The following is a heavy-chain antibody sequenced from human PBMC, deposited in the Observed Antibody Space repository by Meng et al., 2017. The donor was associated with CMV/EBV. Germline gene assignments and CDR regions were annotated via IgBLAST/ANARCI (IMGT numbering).Heavy chain of an antibody. D-gene: IGHD6-6*01. CDR1: GSPFSGFA. V-gene: IGHV3-23*01. CDR2: ISGSGGST. Sequence: SGSPFSGFAMRWVRQAPGKGLESVSAISGSGGSTYYADSVKGRFTISRDNSKNTLYLQMNSLRAEDTAVYYCAKGPEYSSSSTAFDIWGQGTMVTVSS. J-gene: IGHJ3*02. CDR3: AKGPEYSSSSTAFDI.